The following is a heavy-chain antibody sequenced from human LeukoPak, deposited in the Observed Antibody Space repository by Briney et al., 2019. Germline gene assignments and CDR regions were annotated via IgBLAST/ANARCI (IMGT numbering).Heavy chain of an antibody. D-gene: IGHD3-3*01. Sequence: ASVKVSCKVSGYTLTELSMHWVRQAPGKGLEWMGGFDPKDGETIYAQKFQGRVTMTEDTSTDTAYMELSSLRSEDTAVYYCATDLVYDFWSGYPYHYWGQGTLVTVSS. CDR3: ATDLVYDFWSGYPYHY. CDR1: GYTLTELS. CDR2: FDPKDGET. J-gene: IGHJ4*02. V-gene: IGHV1-24*01.